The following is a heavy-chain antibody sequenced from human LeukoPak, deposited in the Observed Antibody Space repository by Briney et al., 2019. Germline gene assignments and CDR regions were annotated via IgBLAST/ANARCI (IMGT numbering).Heavy chain of an antibody. D-gene: IGHD2-21*02. CDR1: GYTFTSYA. CDR3: ARDVPTGGDSTENDAFDI. Sequence: ASVKVSCKASGYTFTSYAMNWVRQAPGQGLEWMGWINTNTGNPTYAQGFTGRFVFSLDTSVSTACLQISSLKAEDTAVYYCARDVPTGGDSTENDAFDIWGQGTMVTVSS. V-gene: IGHV7-4-1*02. J-gene: IGHJ3*02. CDR2: INTNTGNP.